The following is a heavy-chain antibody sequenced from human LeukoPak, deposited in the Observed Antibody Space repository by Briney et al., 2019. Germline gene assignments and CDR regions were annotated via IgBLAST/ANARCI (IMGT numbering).Heavy chain of an antibody. CDR3: ARDLASSGTISGAFDI. CDR2: VFYSGAT. J-gene: IGHJ3*02. CDR1: GFTFSDYY. D-gene: IGHD3-9*01. Sequence: GSLRLSCAASGFTFSDYYMSWIRQPPGKGLEWIGTVFYSGATYYNPSLKSRVTISVDTSKNQFSLKLSSVTAADTAVYYCARDLASSGTISGAFDIWGQGTMVTVSS. V-gene: IGHV4-59*12.